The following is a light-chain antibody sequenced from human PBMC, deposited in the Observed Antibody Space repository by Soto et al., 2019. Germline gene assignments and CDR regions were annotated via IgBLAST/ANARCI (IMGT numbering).Light chain of an antibody. CDR1: NIGSKS. J-gene: IGLJ2*01. V-gene: IGLV3-21*04. Sequence: SYELTQPPSVSVAPGKTARITCEGNNIGSKSVHWFQQRPGQAPVQVIYYGTYRPSGIPERFSGSNSGNTATLTISRVEAGDEADYYCQVWDSSSDSVVFGGGTKLTVL. CDR3: QVWDSSSDSVV. CDR2: YGT.